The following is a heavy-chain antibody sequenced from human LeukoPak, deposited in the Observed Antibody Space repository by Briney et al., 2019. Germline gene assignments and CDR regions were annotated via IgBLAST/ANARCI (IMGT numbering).Heavy chain of an antibody. CDR1: GGSISSYY. Sequence: SETLSLTCTVSGGSISSYYWSWIRQPPGKGLEWIGYIYYSGSTNYNPSLKSRVTISVDTSKNQFSLKLSSVTAADTAVYYCARREGWLVPAFDIWGQGTMVTVSS. CDR2: IYYSGST. J-gene: IGHJ3*02. D-gene: IGHD6-19*01. CDR3: ARREGWLVPAFDI. V-gene: IGHV4-59*08.